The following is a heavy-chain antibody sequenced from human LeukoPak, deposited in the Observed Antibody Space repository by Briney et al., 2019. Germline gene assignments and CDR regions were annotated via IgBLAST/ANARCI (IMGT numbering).Heavy chain of an antibody. D-gene: IGHD1-26*01. J-gene: IGHJ4*02. V-gene: IGHV4-59*08. CDR2: FYYSGST. Sequence: SETLSLTCTVSGGSIGTYYWNWIRQPPGKGLEWIGYFYYSGSTNYNPSLKSRVTMSADTSKNQFSLKLSSVTAADTAVYYCARNRVVGAISLGYWGQGTLVTVSS. CDR1: GGSIGTYY. CDR3: ARNRVVGAISLGY.